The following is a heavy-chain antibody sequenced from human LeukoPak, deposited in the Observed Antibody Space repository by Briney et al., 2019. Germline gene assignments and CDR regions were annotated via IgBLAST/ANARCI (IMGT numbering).Heavy chain of an antibody. Sequence: ASVKVSCKASGYTFTRYGISWVRQAPGQGLEWMGWISGYNGNTNYAQKLRGRVTMTTDTSTSTAYMELRSLRSDDTAVYYCARGPYYDSSGYYYYYFDYWGQGTLVTVSS. D-gene: IGHD3-22*01. CDR2: ISGYNGNT. CDR3: ARGPYYDSSGYYYYYFDY. J-gene: IGHJ4*02. CDR1: GYTFTRYG. V-gene: IGHV1-18*01.